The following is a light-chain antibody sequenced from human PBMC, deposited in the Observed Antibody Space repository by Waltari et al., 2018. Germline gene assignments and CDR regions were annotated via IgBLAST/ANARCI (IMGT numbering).Light chain of an antibody. CDR2: EVS. Sequence: QSALTQPASVSGSPGQSITFSCTGTSSDVGGYNYVSWYQQHPGKAPKLMIYEVSKRPAGVADRFAGSKSGNTASLTISGLQAEDEADYYCSSYTSSSTSVFGGGTKLTVL. CDR3: SSYTSSSTSV. CDR1: SSDVGGYNY. J-gene: IGLJ3*02. V-gene: IGLV2-14*01.